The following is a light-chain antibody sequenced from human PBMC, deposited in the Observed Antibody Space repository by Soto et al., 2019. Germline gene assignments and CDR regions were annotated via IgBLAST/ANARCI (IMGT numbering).Light chain of an antibody. J-gene: IGLJ2*01. Sequence: NFMLTQPHSVSESPGKTVTISCTGSIGSIGSDYVQWFQQRPGSAPTTVIFEDNQRPSGVSDRFSGSVDSSSNSASLTISGLQTEDEADYYCQSYDRNNVNVVFGGGTKVTVL. CDR2: EDN. CDR3: QSYDRNNVNVV. V-gene: IGLV6-57*02. CDR1: IGSIGSDY.